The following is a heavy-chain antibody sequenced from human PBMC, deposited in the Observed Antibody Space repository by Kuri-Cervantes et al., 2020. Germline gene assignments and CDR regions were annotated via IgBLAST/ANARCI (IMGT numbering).Heavy chain of an antibody. CDR3: ARDPLLYGATFDQ. V-gene: IGHV3-9*01. D-gene: IGHD4-17*01. Sequence: SLKISCAASGFTFDDYAMHWVRQAPGKGLEWVSGISWNSGSIGYADSVKGRFIISRDNAKNTLFLQMNSLRAEDSAVYYCARDPLLYGATFDQWGQGTLVTVSS. CDR2: ISWNSGSI. CDR1: GFTFDDYA. J-gene: IGHJ4*02.